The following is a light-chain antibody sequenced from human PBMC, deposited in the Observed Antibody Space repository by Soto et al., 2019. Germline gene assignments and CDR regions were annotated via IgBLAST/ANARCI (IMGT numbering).Light chain of an antibody. V-gene: IGKV1-5*03. CDR2: KAS. J-gene: IGKJ1*01. Sequence: DIQMTQSPSTLSASVGDRVTITCRASQSISSWLAWYQQKPGKAPKILIYKASNLESGVPSRFSDSGSGTEFSLNISSLQPADFATYYCQQYNSYPCTFGQGTKVEIE. CDR3: QQYNSYPCT. CDR1: QSISSW.